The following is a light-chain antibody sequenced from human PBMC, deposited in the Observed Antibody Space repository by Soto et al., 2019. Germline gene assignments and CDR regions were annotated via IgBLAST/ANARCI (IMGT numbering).Light chain of an antibody. Sequence: EIVLTQSPATLSLSPGERATLSCRASQNINTYLAWYQQKPGQAPRLLIYDASNRAPGIPARFSGSGSGTDFTLTISSLEPEDFAVYYCQQRNTWPPLTFGGGTKVQIK. CDR3: QQRNTWPPLT. CDR1: QNINTY. J-gene: IGKJ4*01. V-gene: IGKV3-11*01. CDR2: DAS.